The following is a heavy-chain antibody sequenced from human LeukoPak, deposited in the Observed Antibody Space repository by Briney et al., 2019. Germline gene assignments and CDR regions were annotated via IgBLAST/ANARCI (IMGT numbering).Heavy chain of an antibody. V-gene: IGHV1-2*02. CDR1: GYTFTDYY. J-gene: IGHJ4*02. CDR3: TRDPRRLDY. CDR2: INPNSGGT. Sequence: ASVKVSCKASGYTFTDYYMHWVRQAPGQGLEWMGWINPNSGGTKYVQKFQGRVTVTRDTSISTAYMELSRLRSDDTAVYYCTRDPRRLDYWGQGTLVTVSS.